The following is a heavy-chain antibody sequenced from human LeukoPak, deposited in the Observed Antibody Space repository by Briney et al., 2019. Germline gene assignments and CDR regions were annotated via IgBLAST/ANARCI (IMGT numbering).Heavy chain of an antibody. Sequence: PSETLSLTCAVYGGSFSGYYWSWIRQPPGKGLEWIGEINHSGSTNHNPSLKSRVTISVDTSKNQFSLKLSSVTAADTAVYYCARAPPVVVPAASFYYYYMDVWGKGTTVTVSS. D-gene: IGHD2-2*01. V-gene: IGHV4-34*01. CDR1: GGSFSGYY. CDR2: INHSGST. J-gene: IGHJ6*03. CDR3: ARAPPVVVPAASFYYYYMDV.